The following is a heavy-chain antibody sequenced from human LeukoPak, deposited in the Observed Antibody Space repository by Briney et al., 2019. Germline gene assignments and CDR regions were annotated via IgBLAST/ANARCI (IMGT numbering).Heavy chain of an antibody. CDR2: INPSGGST. V-gene: IGHV1-46*01. J-gene: IGHJ4*02. D-gene: IGHD3-22*01. Sequence: ASVKVSCKASGYTFTSYYMHWVRQAPGQGLEWMGIINPSGGSTSYAQKFQGRVTMTRDTSTSTVYMELSSLRSEDTAVYYCAKAESLEYYDSSGYYALLGYWGQGTLVTVSS. CDR3: AKAESLEYYDSSGYYALLGY. CDR1: GYTFTSYY.